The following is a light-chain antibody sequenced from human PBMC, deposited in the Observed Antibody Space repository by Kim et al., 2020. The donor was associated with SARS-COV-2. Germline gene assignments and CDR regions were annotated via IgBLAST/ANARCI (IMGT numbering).Light chain of an antibody. Sequence: GQSETNACTGTSGDVGTYNYDTWYQHHPGEAPKIMIYHSSTRPSGVPDRFSGSKSGNTASLTISGLRAGEEADYYSYSYASSSTYGFETGTKITVL. J-gene: IGLJ1*01. V-gene: IGLV2-11*01. CDR3: YSYASSSTYG. CDR2: HSS. CDR1: SGDVGTYNY.